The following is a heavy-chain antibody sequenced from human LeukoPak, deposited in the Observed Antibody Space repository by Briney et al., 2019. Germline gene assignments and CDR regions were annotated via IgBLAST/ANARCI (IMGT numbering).Heavy chain of an antibody. CDR2: VSSHGSDK. J-gene: IGHJ6*02. CDR1: GFIFSSYG. V-gene: IGHV3-30*03. CDR3: ARGRLGMDV. Sequence: GGSLRLSCAASGFIFSSYGVHWVRQAPGKGLEWVALVSSHGSDKDYAASVKGRFTISRDNSKNTLYLQMDSLRPEDTAVYYCARGRLGMDVWGQGTTVTVSS. D-gene: IGHD3-16*01.